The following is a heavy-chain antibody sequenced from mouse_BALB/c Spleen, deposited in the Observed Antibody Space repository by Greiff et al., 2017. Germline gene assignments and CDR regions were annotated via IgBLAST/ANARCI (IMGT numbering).Heavy chain of an antibody. V-gene: IGHV1S135*01. D-gene: IGHD2-4*01. Sequence: VQLKESGPELMKPGASVKISCKASGYSFTSYYMHWVKQSHGKSLEWIGYIDPFNGGTSYNQKFKGKATLTVDKSSSTAYMHLSSLTSEDSAVYYCARSGDYDPLNYWGQGTTLTVSS. CDR1: GYSFTSYY. CDR3: ARSGDYDPLNY. J-gene: IGHJ2*01. CDR2: IDPFNGGT.